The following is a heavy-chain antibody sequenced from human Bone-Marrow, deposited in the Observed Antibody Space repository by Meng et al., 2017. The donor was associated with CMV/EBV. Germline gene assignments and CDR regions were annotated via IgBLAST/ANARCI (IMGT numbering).Heavy chain of an antibody. J-gene: IGHJ6*02. V-gene: IGHV1-18*01. CDR3: ARGRLGYYDVWSGYYPYYYGMDV. CDR1: GYTFTSYG. D-gene: IGHD3-3*01. Sequence: ASVKVSCKASGYTFTSYGISWVRQAPGQGLEWMGWISAYNGNTNYAQKLQGRVTMTTDTSTSTAYMELRSLRSDDTAVYYCARGRLGYYDVWSGYYPYYYGMDVWGQGPTVTVSS. CDR2: ISAYNGNT.